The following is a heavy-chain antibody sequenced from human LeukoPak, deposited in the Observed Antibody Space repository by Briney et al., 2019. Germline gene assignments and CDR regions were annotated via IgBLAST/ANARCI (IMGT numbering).Heavy chain of an antibody. D-gene: IGHD6-19*01. V-gene: IGHV1-46*01. Sequence: ASVKVSCKASGYTFTSYYMHWVRQAPGQGLEWMGIINPSGGSTSYAQKFQGRVTITADESTSTAYMELSSLRSEDTAVYYCARDLADQYSSGWSEGAGYWGQGTLVTVSS. CDR1: GYTFTSYY. CDR3: ARDLADQYSSGWSEGAGY. J-gene: IGHJ4*02. CDR2: INPSGGST.